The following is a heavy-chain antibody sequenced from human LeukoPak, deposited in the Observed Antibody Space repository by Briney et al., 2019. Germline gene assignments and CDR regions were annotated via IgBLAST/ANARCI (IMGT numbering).Heavy chain of an antibody. Sequence: SETLSLTCTVSGGSVSSGSYYWSWIRQPPGKGLEWIGYIYYSGSTKYSPSLKSRVTISIDTSKNQFSLKLSSVTAADTAVYYCARDRGRDGYNRFDYWGQGTLVTVSS. CDR1: GGSVSSGSYY. J-gene: IGHJ4*02. CDR2: IYYSGST. CDR3: ARDRGRDGYNRFDY. V-gene: IGHV4-61*01. D-gene: IGHD5-24*01.